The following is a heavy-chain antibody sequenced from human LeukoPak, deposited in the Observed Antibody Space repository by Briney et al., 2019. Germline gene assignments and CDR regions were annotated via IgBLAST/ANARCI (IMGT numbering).Heavy chain of an antibody. J-gene: IGHJ3*02. CDR1: GYSISSGYY. CDR3: ASGRRSSGWYKHRDAFDI. V-gene: IGHV4-38-2*02. CDR2: IYHSGSA. D-gene: IGHD6-19*01. Sequence: SETLSLTCTVSGYSISSGYYWGWIRQPPGKGLEWIGSIYHSGSAYYNPSLKSRVTISVDTSKNQFSLKLSSVTAADTAVYYCASGRRSSGWYKHRDAFDIWGQGTMVTVSS.